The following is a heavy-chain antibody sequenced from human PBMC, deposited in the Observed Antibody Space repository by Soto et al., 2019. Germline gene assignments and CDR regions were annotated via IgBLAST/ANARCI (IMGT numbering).Heavy chain of an antibody. D-gene: IGHD4-4*01. CDR1: GYTFTSYY. Sequence: QVQLVQSGAEVKKPGASVKVSCKASGYTFTSYYMHWVRLAPGQGLEWMGIINPDGGGTSYAQQFQGRVIMTRDTSTSTVYMEMSSLRSEDTAVYYCAVGGNYLSMAVWGQGTTVTVSS. CDR3: AVGGNYLSMAV. V-gene: IGHV1-46*01. CDR2: INPDGGGT. J-gene: IGHJ6*02.